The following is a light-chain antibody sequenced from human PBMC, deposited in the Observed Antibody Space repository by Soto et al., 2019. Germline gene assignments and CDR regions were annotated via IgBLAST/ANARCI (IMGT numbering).Light chain of an antibody. CDR2: DVI. V-gene: IGLV2-11*01. J-gene: IGLJ3*02. CDR1: SSDVGIYNY. Sequence: QSALTQPRSVSGSPGQSVTISCTGTSSDVGIYNYVSWYQHHPGKAPKLIIYDVIKRPSGVPDRFSGSKSGITASLTISGLKADDEADYYCCSYAATSTLVFGGGTKVTVL. CDR3: CSYAATSTLV.